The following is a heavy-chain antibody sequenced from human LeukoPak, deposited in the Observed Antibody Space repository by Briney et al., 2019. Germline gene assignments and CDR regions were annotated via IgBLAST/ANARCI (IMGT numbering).Heavy chain of an antibody. CDR1: GYTFTGYY. J-gene: IGHJ5*02. V-gene: IGHV1-2*02. D-gene: IGHD3-9*01. CDR2: INPNSGGT. CDR3: ARESYDILTGRWFDP. Sequence: ASVKVSCKASGYTFTGYYMHWVRQAPGQGLEWMGWINPNSGGTNYAQKFQGRVTMTRDTSISTAYMELSRLRSDDTAVYYCARESYDILTGRWFDPWGQGTLVTVSS.